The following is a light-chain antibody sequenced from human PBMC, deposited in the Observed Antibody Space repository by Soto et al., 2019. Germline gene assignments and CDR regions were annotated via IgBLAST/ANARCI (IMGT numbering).Light chain of an antibody. J-gene: IGKJ4*01. CDR1: QSINTY. V-gene: IGKV1-39*01. CDR2: AAS. CDR3: QQYYSIPVT. Sequence: DIQMTQSPFSLSASVGDRVTITCRASQSINTYLNWYQQKPGKAPNLLIYAASSLQSGVPSRFSGSGSGTDFTLTISSLQPEDFATYYCQQYYSIPVTFGGGTKVEIK.